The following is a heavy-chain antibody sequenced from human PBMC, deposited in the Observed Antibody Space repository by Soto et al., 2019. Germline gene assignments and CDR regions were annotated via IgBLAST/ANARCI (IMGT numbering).Heavy chain of an antibody. V-gene: IGHV3-11*06. CDR1: GFTFSDYY. J-gene: IGHJ4*02. CDR2: ISSSSSYT. CDR3: ARTPNYGGNSVGGY. D-gene: IGHD4-17*01. Sequence: LRLSCAASGFTFSDYYMSWIRQAPGKGLEWVSYISSSSSYTNYADSVKGRFTISRDNAKNSLYLQMNSLKAEDTAVYYCARTPNYGGNSVGGYWGQGTLVTVSS.